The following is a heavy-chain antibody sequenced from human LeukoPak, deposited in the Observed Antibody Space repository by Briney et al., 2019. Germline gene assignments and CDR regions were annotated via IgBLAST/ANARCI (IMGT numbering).Heavy chain of an antibody. J-gene: IGHJ4*02. V-gene: IGHV1-18*04. CDR3: ARVSGWYRVLDY. CDR1: GYTFTGYY. D-gene: IGHD6-19*01. CDR2: ISAYNGNT. Sequence: ASVKVSCEASGYTFTGYYMHWVRQAPGQGLEWMGWISAYNGNTNYAQKLQGRVTMTTDTSTSTAYMELRSLRSDDTAVYYCARVSGWYRVLDYWGQGTLVTVSS.